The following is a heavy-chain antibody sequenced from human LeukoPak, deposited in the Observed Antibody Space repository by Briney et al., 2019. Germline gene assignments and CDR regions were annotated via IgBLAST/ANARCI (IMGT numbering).Heavy chain of an antibody. D-gene: IGHD4-23*01. V-gene: IGHV4-39*07. CDR3: ASATLTPFDY. CDR1: GGSISSGSYY. Sequence: SETLSLTCTVSGGSISSGSYYWGWLRQPPGKGLEWIGSIYYSGSTYYNPSLKSRVTISVDTSKNQFSLKLSSVTAADTAVYYCASATLTPFDYWGQGTLVTVSS. J-gene: IGHJ4*02. CDR2: IYYSGST.